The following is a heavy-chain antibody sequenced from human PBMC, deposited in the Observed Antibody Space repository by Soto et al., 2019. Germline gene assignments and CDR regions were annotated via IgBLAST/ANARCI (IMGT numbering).Heavy chain of an antibody. CDR1: GYTFTGYY. CDR2: INPNSGGT. V-gene: IGHV1-2*04. Sequence: ASVKVSCKASGYTFTGYYMHWVRQAPGQGLEWMGWINPNSGGTNYAQKFKGWVTMTRYTSISTAYKELSRLRSDNTAVYYCARDFDGDWSFTLWGRGTLVTVS. J-gene: IGHJ2*01. D-gene: IGHD2-8*01. CDR3: ARDFDGDWSFTL.